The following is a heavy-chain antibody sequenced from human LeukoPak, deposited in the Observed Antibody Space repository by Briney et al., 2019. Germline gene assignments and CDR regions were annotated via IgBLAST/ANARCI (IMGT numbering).Heavy chain of an antibody. V-gene: IGHV4-39*07. J-gene: IGHJ6*03. Sequence: PSETLSLTCTVSGGSISSSSYYWGWIRQPPGKGLEWIGSIYYSGSTYYNPSLKSRVTISVDTSKNQFSLKLSSVTAADTAVYYCARMTYQLLWGGYYYYMDVWGRGTTVTISS. CDR1: GGSISSSSYY. CDR2: IYYSGST. CDR3: ARMTYQLLWGGYYYYMDV. D-gene: IGHD2-2*01.